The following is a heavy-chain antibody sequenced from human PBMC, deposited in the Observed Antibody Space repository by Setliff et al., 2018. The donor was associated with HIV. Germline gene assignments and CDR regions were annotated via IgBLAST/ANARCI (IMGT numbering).Heavy chain of an antibody. Sequence: SETLSLTCTVSGGSISSRSYYWSWLRQPAGKGLEWIGRIYSNGKTDYNPSLKSRVTISEDTSKNQFSLKVNSVTAADTAMYFCARESPDGLDYGGQGSLVTVSS. CDR1: GGSISSRSYY. J-gene: IGHJ4*02. V-gene: IGHV4-61*02. CDR3: ARESPDGLDY. D-gene: IGHD2-8*01. CDR2: IYSNGKT.